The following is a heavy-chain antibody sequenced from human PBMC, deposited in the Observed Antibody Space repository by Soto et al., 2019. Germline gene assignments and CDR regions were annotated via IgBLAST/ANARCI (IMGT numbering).Heavy chain of an antibody. D-gene: IGHD5-12*01. J-gene: IGHJ6*02. V-gene: IGHV1-18*01. CDR2: ISISKGNT. CDR1: GYTFLNYD. CDR3: GRKGYIGNFGLDV. Sequence: QVQLVQSGAEVKRPGASVKVSCKASGYTFLNYDVAWVRRAPGQGLEWLGWISISKGNTYYEQRIQGRVTMTTDTATTTAYMEVTSLRSDDTAVYFCGRKGYIGNFGLDVWGQGTTVTVSS.